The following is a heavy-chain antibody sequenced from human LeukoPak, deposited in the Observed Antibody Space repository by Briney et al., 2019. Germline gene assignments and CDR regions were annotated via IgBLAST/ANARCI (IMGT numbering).Heavy chain of an antibody. V-gene: IGHV3-23*01. CDR2: ISTSGYGT. D-gene: IGHD1-26*01. CDR3: AKSSGTYSLWYFDL. Sequence: GGTLRLSCAASGFTFSSYGMSWVRQAPGKGLEWVSAISTSGYGTYYADSVKGRFTISRDNSKNTLYLQMNSLRAEDTAVYYCAKSSGTYSLWYFDLRGRGTLVTVSS. J-gene: IGHJ2*01. CDR1: GFTFSSYG.